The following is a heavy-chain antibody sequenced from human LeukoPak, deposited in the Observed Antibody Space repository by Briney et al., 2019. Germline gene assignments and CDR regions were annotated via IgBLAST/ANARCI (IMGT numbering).Heavy chain of an antibody. CDR3: ARDLGSGGTPFDY. J-gene: IGHJ4*02. V-gene: IGHV4-31*03. Sequence: SQTLSLTCTVSGVSFNNGGYYWTWIRQHPGKGLEWVGYIYYSGSTYYNPSLKSRVTISVDTSKNQFSLKLSSVTAADTAVYYCARDLGSGGTPFDYWGQGTLVTVSS. CDR1: GVSFNNGGYY. CDR2: IYYSGST. D-gene: IGHD2-15*01.